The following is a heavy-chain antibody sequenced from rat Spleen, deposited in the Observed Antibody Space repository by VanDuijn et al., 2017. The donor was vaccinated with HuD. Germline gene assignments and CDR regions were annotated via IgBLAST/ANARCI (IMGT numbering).Heavy chain of an antibody. Sequence: EVQLVESGGGLVQPGRSLKLSCAASGFTFSDYAMAWVRQAPKKGLEWVATILSDGSNTYCRDSVKGRFTISRDDAENTQYLQMDSLRSEDTATYYCARSDYFDSWGQGAMVTVSS. CDR1: GFTFSDYA. J-gene: IGHJ2*01. CDR3: ARSDYFDS. CDR2: ILSDGSNT. V-gene: IGHV5-17*01.